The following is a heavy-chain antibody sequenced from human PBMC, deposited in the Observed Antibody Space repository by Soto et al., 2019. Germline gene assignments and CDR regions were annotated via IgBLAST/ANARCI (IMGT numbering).Heavy chain of an antibody. V-gene: IGHV1-8*01. D-gene: IGHD3-10*01. CDR3: AKVSRKGSAIDFDY. CDR1: GYTFSNYD. J-gene: IGHJ4*02. Sequence: QVQLVQSGAELKKPGASVKVSCKASGYTFSNYDMNWVRQATGQGPEWIGWVNPNNGDTGYAQKFQGRVTLNTDISTTTAYIELTSLRSEDTAIYYCAKVSRKGSAIDFDYWGQGTLITVSS. CDR2: VNPNNGDT.